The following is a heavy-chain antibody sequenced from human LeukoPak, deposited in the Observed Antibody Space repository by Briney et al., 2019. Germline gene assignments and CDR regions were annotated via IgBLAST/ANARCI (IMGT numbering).Heavy chain of an antibody. Sequence: SVKVSCKASGGTFSSYAISWVRQAPGQGLEWMGGIIPIFGTANYAQKFQGRVTITADESTSTAYMELSSLRSEDTAVYYCARVLAYCSSTSCHDYWGQGTLVTVYS. CDR1: GGTFSSYA. D-gene: IGHD2-2*01. CDR3: ARVLAYCSSTSCHDY. V-gene: IGHV1-69*13. CDR2: IIPIFGTA. J-gene: IGHJ4*02.